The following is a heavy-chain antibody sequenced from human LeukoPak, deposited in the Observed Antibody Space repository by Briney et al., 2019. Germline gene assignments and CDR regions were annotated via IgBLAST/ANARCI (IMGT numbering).Heavy chain of an antibody. V-gene: IGHV3-20*04. CDR3: ARARELLWFGELSYYFDY. CDR1: GFTFDDYG. J-gene: IGHJ4*02. CDR2: INWNGGST. Sequence: GGSLRLSCAAFGFTFDDYGMSWVRQAPGKGLEWVSGINWNGGSTGYADSVKGRFTISRDNAKNSLYLQMNSLRAEDTALYYCARARELLWFGELSYYFDYWGQGTLVTVSS. D-gene: IGHD3-10*01.